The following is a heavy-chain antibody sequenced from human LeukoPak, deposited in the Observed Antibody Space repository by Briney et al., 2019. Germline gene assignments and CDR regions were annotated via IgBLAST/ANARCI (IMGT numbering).Heavy chain of an antibody. CDR1: GYTFTSYD. CDR3: ARVTRISGSYGY. V-gene: IGHV1-8*01. Sequence: GASVKVSCKASGYTFTSYDINWVRQATGQGLVWMGWMNPNSGNTGYAQKFQGRVTMTRNTSISTAYMELSSLRSEDTAVYYCARVTRISGSYGYWGQGTLVTVSS. J-gene: IGHJ4*02. CDR2: MNPNSGNT. D-gene: IGHD1-26*01.